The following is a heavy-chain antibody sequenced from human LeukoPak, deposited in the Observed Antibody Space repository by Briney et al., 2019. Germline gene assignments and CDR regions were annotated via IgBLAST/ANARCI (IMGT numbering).Heavy chain of an antibody. CDR2: INPNSGGT. D-gene: IGHD2-2*01. V-gene: IGHV1-2*02. J-gene: IGHJ4*02. CDR3: AGGDCSSTSCPLDY. CDR1: GYTFTGYY. Sequence: ASVKVSCKASGYTFTGYYMHWVRQATGQGLEWMGWINPNSGGTNYAQKFQGRVTMTRDTSISTAYMELSRLRSDDTSVYYCAGGDCSSTSCPLDYWGQGTLVTVSS.